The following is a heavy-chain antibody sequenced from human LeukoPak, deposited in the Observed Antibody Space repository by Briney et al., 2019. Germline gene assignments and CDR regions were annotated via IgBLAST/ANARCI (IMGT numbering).Heavy chain of an antibody. Sequence: PSETLSLTCAVYGGSFSGYYWSWIRQPPGKGLEWIGEINRSGSTNYNPSLKSRVTISVDTSKNQFSLKLSSVTAADTAVYYCARVPYYDILTGYYPANWFDPWGQGTLVTVSS. V-gene: IGHV4-34*01. CDR2: INRSGST. CDR1: GGSFSGYY. CDR3: ARVPYYDILTGYYPANWFDP. J-gene: IGHJ5*02. D-gene: IGHD3-9*01.